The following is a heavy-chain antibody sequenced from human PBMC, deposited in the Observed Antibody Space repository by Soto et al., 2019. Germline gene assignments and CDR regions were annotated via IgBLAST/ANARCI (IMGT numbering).Heavy chain of an antibody. Sequence: ASVKVSCKASGVTFSSYAISWVRQAPVQGLEWMGWIIPIFGTANYAQKFQGRVTITADKSTSTTYMELSSLRSEDTAVYYCASGGYSYGYYYYYGMDVWAQGPTVTVYS. CDR1: GVTFSSYA. CDR2: IIPIFGTA. D-gene: IGHD5-18*01. CDR3: ASGGYSYGYYYYYGMDV. V-gene: IGHV1-69*06. J-gene: IGHJ6*02.